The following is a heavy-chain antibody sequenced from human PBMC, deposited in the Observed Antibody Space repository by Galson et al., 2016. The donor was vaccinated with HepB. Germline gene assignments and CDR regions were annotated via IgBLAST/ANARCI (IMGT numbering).Heavy chain of an antibody. D-gene: IGHD6-19*01. CDR2: TCYRSSWDN. CDR1: GDSVSSNAAA. V-gene: IGHV6-1*01. J-gene: IGHJ4*02. Sequence: CAISGDSVSSNAAAWSWIRQSPSRGLEWLGRTCYRSSWDNEYAVSVKGRISFDADTSKNQFSLQLNSVTPEDTAVYYCASSRDSSGWFLFDFWGQGILVTVSS. CDR3: ASSRDSSGWFLFDF.